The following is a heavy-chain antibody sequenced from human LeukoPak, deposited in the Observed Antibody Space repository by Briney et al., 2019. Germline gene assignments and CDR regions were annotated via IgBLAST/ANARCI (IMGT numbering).Heavy chain of an antibody. V-gene: IGHV1-46*01. D-gene: IGHD3-9*01. J-gene: IGHJ6*02. Sequence: ASVKVSCKASGYTFTSHYMHWVRQAPGQGLEWMGIINPSGGSISYAQKFQGRVTMTRDTSTSTVYMELSSLRSEDTAVYYCARDKVNDILTGYYLQQYYYYGMDVWGQGTTVTVSS. CDR1: GYTFTSHY. CDR3: ARDKVNDILTGYYLQQYYYYGMDV. CDR2: INPSGGSI.